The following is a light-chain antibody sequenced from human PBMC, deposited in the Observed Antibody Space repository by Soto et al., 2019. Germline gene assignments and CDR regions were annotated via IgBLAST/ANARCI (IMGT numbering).Light chain of an antibody. CDR1: FSDVGGYDY. CDR3: SSHTSATTRV. V-gene: IGLV2-14*01. CDR2: EVT. Sequence: QSVLTQPASASGSPGQSIAISCTGTFSDVGGYDYVSWYQQHPDKAPKLIIYEVTKRPSGVSNRFSGSKSGNTASLTISGLQPEDEAYYYCSSHTSATTRVFGSGTKVTVL. J-gene: IGLJ1*01.